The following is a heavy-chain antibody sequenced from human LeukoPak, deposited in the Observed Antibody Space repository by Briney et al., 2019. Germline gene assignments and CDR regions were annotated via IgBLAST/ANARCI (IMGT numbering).Heavy chain of an antibody. CDR1: GFTFSNHG. CDR2: IWYDGSNQ. CDR3: ARVKYYYDSSGSKPTYDY. D-gene: IGHD3-22*01. Sequence: GSSLRLSCAASGFTFSNHGMHWVRQAPGKGLEWVALIWYDGSNQEYAESVKGRFTISRDNSKNTLYLQMNSLRAEDTAVYYCARVKYYYDSSGSKPTYDYWGQGTLVTVSS. J-gene: IGHJ4*02. V-gene: IGHV3-33*01.